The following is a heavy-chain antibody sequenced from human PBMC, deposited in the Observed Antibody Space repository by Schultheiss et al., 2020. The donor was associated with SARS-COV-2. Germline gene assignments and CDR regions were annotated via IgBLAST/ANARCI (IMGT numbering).Heavy chain of an antibody. CDR3: ARSTLETSNWFDP. CDR2: IYYSGST. Sequence: SQTLSLTCTVSGGSISSYYWSWIRQPPGKGLEWIGYIYYSGSTNYNPSLKSRVTISVDTSKNQFSLKLSSVTAADTAVYYCARSTLETSNWFDPWGQGTLVTVSS. CDR1: GGSISSYY. J-gene: IGHJ5*02. V-gene: IGHV4-59*12. D-gene: IGHD2/OR15-2a*01.